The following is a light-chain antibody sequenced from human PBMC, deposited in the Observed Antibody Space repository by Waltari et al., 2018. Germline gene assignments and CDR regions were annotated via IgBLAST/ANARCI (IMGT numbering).Light chain of an antibody. J-gene: IGKJ2*01. V-gene: IGKV3-20*01. CDR2: GAS. Sequence: ENVLTQSPGTLSLSPGEVATLSCRASQSVSSSYLAWYQQKPGQAARLLIYGASSRATGIPDRFSGSGSGTDFTLTISRLEPEDFAVYYCQQYGSSLYTFGQGTKLEI. CDR3: QQYGSSLYT. CDR1: QSVSSSY.